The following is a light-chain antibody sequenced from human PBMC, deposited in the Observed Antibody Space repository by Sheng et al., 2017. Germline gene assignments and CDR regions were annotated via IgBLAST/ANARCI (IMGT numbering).Light chain of an antibody. J-gene: IGKJ4*01. CDR3: QQYAFYPLT. CDR2: RTS. Sequence: DIQMTQSPSTLSASVGDRVTITCRASQSISSWLAWYQQRAGKAPKLLIYRTSSLESGVPSGFSGSGSGTEFTLTISSLQPDDFATYHCQQYAFYPLTFGGGTKVEIK. CDR1: QSISSW. V-gene: IGKV1-5*03.